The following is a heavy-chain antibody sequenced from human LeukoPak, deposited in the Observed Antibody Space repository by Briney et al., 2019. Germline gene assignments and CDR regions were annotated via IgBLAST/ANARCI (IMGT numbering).Heavy chain of an antibody. V-gene: IGHV4-34*01. Sequence: SETLSLTCGVYGGSFSGYYWTWIRQPPGRGLEWIGEINHSGSTNCSPSLKSRVAISVDTSKHQFSLTLSSVTAADTAVYYCARGSCSGGSCYLYYYYHYMDVWGKGTTVTVSS. CDR2: INHSGST. CDR1: GGSFSGYY. D-gene: IGHD2-15*01. CDR3: ARGSCSGGSCYLYYYYHYMDV. J-gene: IGHJ6*03.